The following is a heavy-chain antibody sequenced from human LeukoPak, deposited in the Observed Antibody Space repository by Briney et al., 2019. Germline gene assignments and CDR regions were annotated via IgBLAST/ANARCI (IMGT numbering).Heavy chain of an antibody. CDR2: IHSGGNT. V-gene: IGHV3-53*01. D-gene: IGHD4-23*01. J-gene: IGHJ4*02. Sequence: GGSLRLSCAASGFAVSSNYLSWVRQAPGKGLEWVSVIHSGGNTYYADSVKGRFTISRDNSKNTLFLQMHSLRAEDTAVYYCARRGDGGRSFDYWGQGTLVTVSS. CDR1: GFAVSSNY. CDR3: ARRGDGGRSFDY.